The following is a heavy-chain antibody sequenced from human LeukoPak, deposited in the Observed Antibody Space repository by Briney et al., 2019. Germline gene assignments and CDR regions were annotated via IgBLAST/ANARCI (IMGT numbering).Heavy chain of an antibody. CDR2: ILYDGSNR. D-gene: IGHD3-22*01. CDR1: GFTFSSYA. V-gene: IGHV3-30*04. J-gene: IGHJ4*02. CDR3: AKVRGNVGSSYFPDY. Sequence: GGPLRLSCAASGFTFSSYAMHWVRQAPGKGLEWVAVILYDGSNRQYADSVKGRFTISRDNSKNTLYLQMNSLRVEDTAVYYCAKVRGNVGSSYFPDYWGQGTLVTVTS.